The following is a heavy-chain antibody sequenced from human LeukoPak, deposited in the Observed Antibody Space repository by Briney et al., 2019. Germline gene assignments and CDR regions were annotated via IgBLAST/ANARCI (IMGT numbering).Heavy chain of an antibody. CDR2: INPNSGGT. Sequence: ASVKVSCKASGYTFTGYYMHWVRQAPGQGLEWMGWINPNSGGTNYAQKFQGRVTMTRDTSISTAYMELSRLRSDDTAVYYCARDQESVLRFLGWLLSDYGMDVWGQGTTVTVSS. J-gene: IGHJ6*02. V-gene: IGHV1-2*02. D-gene: IGHD3-3*01. CDR1: GYTFTGYY. CDR3: ARDQESVLRFLGWLLSDYGMDV.